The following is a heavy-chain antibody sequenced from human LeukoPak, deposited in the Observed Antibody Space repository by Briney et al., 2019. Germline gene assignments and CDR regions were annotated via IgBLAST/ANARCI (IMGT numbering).Heavy chain of an antibody. D-gene: IGHD1-26*01. J-gene: IGHJ4*02. V-gene: IGHV1-2*02. Sequence: ASVKVSCKASGYTFTGYYMHWVRQAPGQGLEWMGWINPNSGGTNYAQKFQGRVTMTRDTSISTAHMELSRLRSDDTAVYYCARSSKWELLVLDWGQGTLVTVSS. CDR3: ARSSKWELLVLD. CDR1: GYTFTGYY. CDR2: INPNSGGT.